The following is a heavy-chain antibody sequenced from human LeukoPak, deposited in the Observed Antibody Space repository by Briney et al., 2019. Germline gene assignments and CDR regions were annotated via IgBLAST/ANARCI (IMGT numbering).Heavy chain of an antibody. CDR2: ISDSGGST. CDR1: GFTFPDSA. Sequence: PGGSLRLSCAASGFTFPDSAMSWVRQAPGEGLEWVSTISDSGGSTYYADSVRGRFTISRDNSKNTLYLQMNSLRAEDTAVYYCAKDILEAGLFFDYWGQGTLVTVSS. J-gene: IGHJ4*02. D-gene: IGHD3/OR15-3a*01. CDR3: AKDILEAGLFFDY. V-gene: IGHV3-23*01.